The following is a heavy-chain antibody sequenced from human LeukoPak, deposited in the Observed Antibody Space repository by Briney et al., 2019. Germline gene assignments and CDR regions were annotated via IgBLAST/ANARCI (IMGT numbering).Heavy chain of an antibody. CDR2: ISAYNGNT. Sequence: EASVKVSCKASGYTFTSYGISWVRQAPGQGLEWMGWISAYNGNTNYAQKLQGRVTMTTDTSTSTAYMELRSLRSDDTAVYYCARDLFGGVTSPLNYWGQGTLVTVSS. CDR1: GYTFTSYG. CDR3: ARDLFGGVTSPLNY. V-gene: IGHV1-18*01. D-gene: IGHD3-16*01. J-gene: IGHJ4*02.